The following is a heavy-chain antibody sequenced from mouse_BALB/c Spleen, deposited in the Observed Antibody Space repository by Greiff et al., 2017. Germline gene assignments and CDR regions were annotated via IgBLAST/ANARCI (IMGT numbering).Heavy chain of an antibody. J-gene: IGHJ3*01. Sequence: VQLQESGPGLVAPSQSLSITCTVSGFSLTSYGVSWVRQPPGKGLEWLGVIWGDGSTNYHSALISRLSISKDNSKSQVFLKLNSLQTDDTATYYCAKPEGNYRRAWFAYWGQGTLVTVSA. V-gene: IGHV2-3*01. CDR3: AKPEGNYRRAWFAY. CDR1: GFSLTSYG. D-gene: IGHD2-1*01. CDR2: IWGDGST.